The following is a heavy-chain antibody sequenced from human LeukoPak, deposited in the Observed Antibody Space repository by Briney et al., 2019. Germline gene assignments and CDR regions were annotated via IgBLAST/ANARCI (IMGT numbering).Heavy chain of an antibody. CDR3: ARSYQLLIRGMNWFDP. J-gene: IGHJ5*02. D-gene: IGHD2-2*01. V-gene: IGHV4-39*07. CDR1: SGSISSSSYY. CDR2: IYYSGST. Sequence: SETLSLTCTVSSGSISSSSYYWGWIRQPPGKGLEWIGSIYYSGSTYYNPSLKSRVTISVDTSKNQFSLKLSSVTAADTAVYYCARSYQLLIRGMNWFDPWGQGTLVTVSS.